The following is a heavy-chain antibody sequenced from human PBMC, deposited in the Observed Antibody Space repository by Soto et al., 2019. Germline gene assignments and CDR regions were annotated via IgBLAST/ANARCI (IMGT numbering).Heavy chain of an antibody. CDR1: GYTFTSYD. Sequence: ASVKVSCKASGYTFTSYDINWVRQATGQGLEWMGWMNPNSGNTGYAQKFQGRVTMTRNTSISTAYMELSSLRSEDTVVYYCARGETGTHDDAFDIWGQGTMVTVSS. J-gene: IGHJ3*02. CDR3: ARGETGTHDDAFDI. CDR2: MNPNSGNT. D-gene: IGHD1-1*01. V-gene: IGHV1-8*01.